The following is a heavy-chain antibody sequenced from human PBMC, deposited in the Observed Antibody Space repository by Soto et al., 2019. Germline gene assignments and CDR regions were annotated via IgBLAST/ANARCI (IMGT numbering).Heavy chain of an antibody. D-gene: IGHD3-10*01. J-gene: IGHJ6*02. CDR2: INHSGST. Sequence: SETLSLTCAVYGGSFSGYYWSWIRQPPGKGLEWIGEINHSGSTNYNPSLKSRVTISVDTSKNQFSLKLSSVTAADTAVYYCARRSGRRVYYYYYGMDVWGQGTTVTVSS. V-gene: IGHV4-34*01. CDR1: GGSFSGYY. CDR3: ARRSGRRVYYYYYGMDV.